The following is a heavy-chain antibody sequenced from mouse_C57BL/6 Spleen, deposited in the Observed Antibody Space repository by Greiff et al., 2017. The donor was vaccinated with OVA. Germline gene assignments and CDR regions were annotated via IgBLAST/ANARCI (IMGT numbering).Heavy chain of an antibody. CDR2: IDPSDSYT. D-gene: IGHD1-1*01. J-gene: IGHJ3*01. V-gene: IGHV1-50*01. CDR3: ARKTRYYGAY. Sequence: QVQLQQPGAELVKPGASVKLSCKASGYTFTSYWMQWVKQRPGQGLEWIGEIDPSDSYTNYNQKFKGKATLTVDTSSSTAYMQLSSLTSEDSAVYYCARKTRYYGAYWGQGTLVTVSA. CDR1: GYTFTSYW.